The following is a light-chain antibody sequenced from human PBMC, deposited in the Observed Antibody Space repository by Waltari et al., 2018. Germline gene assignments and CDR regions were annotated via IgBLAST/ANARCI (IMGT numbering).Light chain of an antibody. V-gene: IGLV1-44*01. CDR1: RSNLGSNP. Sequence: QSVLTQPPSASGTPGQRVTISCSGSRSNLGSNPVNWYQQLPGAAPKLLLYSNDPRPSWVPDRFSGSKSGTSASLGISGLQSEDEADYYCATWDDSLNGQLFGGGTKLTVL. CDR3: ATWDDSLNGQL. J-gene: IGLJ2*01. CDR2: SND.